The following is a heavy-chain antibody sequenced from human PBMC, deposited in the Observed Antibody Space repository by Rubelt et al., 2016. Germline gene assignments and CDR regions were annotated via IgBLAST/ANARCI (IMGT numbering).Heavy chain of an antibody. CDR3: ARTSSGWYGHFDY. Sequence: QLQLQESGPGLVKPSETLSLTCTVSSGFISSSSYYWSWIRQPAGKGLEWIGRIYTSGSTNYNPSLKSRVTMSVDTSKNQFSLKLSSGTAADTAVYYCARTSSGWYGHFDYWGQGTLVTVSS. V-gene: IGHV4-61*02. D-gene: IGHD6-19*01. CDR1: SGFISSSSYY. J-gene: IGHJ4*02. CDR2: IYTSGST.